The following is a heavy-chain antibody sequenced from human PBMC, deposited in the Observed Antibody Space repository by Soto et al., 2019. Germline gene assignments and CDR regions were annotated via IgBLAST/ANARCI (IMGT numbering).Heavy chain of an antibody. J-gene: IGHJ4*02. CDR2: IYSSGSI. CDR3: ARQTTYSSSWHDY. D-gene: IGHD6-13*01. Sequence: SETLSLTCIVSGGSIINYYWSWIRQPAGKGLEWIGRIYSSGSINYNPSLKSRVTMSVHTSKNQFSLRLTSVTAADTAVYYCARQTTYSSSWHDYWGQGTLVTVSS. CDR1: GGSIINYY. V-gene: IGHV4-4*07.